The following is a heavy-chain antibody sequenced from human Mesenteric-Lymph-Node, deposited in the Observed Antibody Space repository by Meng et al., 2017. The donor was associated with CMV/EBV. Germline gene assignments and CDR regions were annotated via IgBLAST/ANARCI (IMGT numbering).Heavy chain of an antibody. CDR3: AREGQYYYGSGSYLGY. J-gene: IGHJ4*02. Sequence: GYTFTSYAMNWVRQAPGQGLEWMGWINTNTGSPTYAQGFTGRFVFSLDTSVSTAYLQISSLKAEDTAVYYCAREGQYYYGSGSYLGYWGQGTLVTVSS. CDR2: INTNTGSP. D-gene: IGHD3-10*01. V-gene: IGHV7-4-1*02. CDR1: GYTFTSYA.